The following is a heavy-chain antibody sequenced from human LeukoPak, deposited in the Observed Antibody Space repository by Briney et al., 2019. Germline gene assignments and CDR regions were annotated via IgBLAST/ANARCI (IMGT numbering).Heavy chain of an antibody. Sequence: SETLSLTCTVSGGSISSYYWSWIRQPPGKGLEWIGYIYHSGSTYYNPSLKSRVTISVDRSKNQFSLKLSSVTAADTAVYYCATTYQTSEWFDPWGQGTLVTVSS. CDR1: GGSISSYY. CDR2: IYHSGST. D-gene: IGHD2-2*01. J-gene: IGHJ5*02. CDR3: ATTYQTSEWFDP. V-gene: IGHV4-59*04.